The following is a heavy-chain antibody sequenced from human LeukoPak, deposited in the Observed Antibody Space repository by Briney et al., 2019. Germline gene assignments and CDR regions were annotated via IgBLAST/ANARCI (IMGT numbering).Heavy chain of an antibody. CDR3: AREMGSNGYSNYDY. CDR2: INPDSGGT. CDR1: GYTFIGYY. D-gene: IGHD4-11*01. J-gene: IGHJ4*02. Sequence: ASVKVSCKTSGYTFIGYYIHWVRQAPGQGLEWMGWINPDSGGTNYAQKFQGRVTMTRDTSISIVYMELSRLRSDDTAVYYCAREMGSNGYSNYDYWGQGTLVTVSS. V-gene: IGHV1-2*02.